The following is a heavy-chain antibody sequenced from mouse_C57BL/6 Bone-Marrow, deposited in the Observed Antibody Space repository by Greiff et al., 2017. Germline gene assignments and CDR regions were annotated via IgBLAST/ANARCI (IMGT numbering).Heavy chain of an antibody. D-gene: IGHD1-1*01. V-gene: IGHV3-8*01. CDR2: ISYSGST. CDR3: ARSGYGSSFCWYFDV. CDR1: GYSITSDY. Sequence: DVHLVESGPGLAKPSQTLSLTCSVTGYSITSDYWNWIRKFPGNKLEYMGYISYSGSTYYNPSLKSRISITRDTSKNQYYLQLNSVTTEDTATYYCARSGYGSSFCWYFDVWGTGTTVTVSS. J-gene: IGHJ1*03.